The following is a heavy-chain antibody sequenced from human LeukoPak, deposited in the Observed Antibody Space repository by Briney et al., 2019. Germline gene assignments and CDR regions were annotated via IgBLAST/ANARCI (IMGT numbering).Heavy chain of an antibody. CDR1: GFTFSSSA. D-gene: IGHD6-19*01. CDR3: AKETAVTGACES. Sequence: GGSLRLSCAASGFTFSSSAMSWVRQAPGKGLEWVSPISANGRASYYVDSVKGRFTISRDNSRNTLYLQMNSLRAEDTAVYYCAKETAVTGACESWGPGTLVTVSS. CDR2: ISANGRAS. J-gene: IGHJ4*02. V-gene: IGHV3-23*01.